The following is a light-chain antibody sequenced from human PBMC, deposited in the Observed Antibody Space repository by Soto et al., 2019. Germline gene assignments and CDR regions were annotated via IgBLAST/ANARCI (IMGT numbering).Light chain of an antibody. J-gene: IGKJ3*01. Sequence: DIQMTQSPSSLSASVGDRVTITCRASQSISTYLIWYQQKPGKAPKLLIYATSSLQSGVPSRFSGSGSGTDFTLTISSLQPEDFATYYCQQSYSVPLFTFGPGTKVDIK. CDR1: QSISTY. V-gene: IGKV1-39*01. CDR2: ATS. CDR3: QQSYSVPLFT.